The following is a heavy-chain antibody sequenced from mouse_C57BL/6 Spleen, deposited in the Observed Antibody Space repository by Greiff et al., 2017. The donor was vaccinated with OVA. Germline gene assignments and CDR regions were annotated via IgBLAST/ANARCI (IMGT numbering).Heavy chain of an antibody. CDR3: ARSDYSNPAWFAY. D-gene: IGHD2-5*01. CDR2: IYPGSGNT. CDR1: GYTFTDYY. J-gene: IGHJ3*01. V-gene: IGHV1-76*01. Sequence: QVQLQQSGAELVRPGASVKLSCKASGYTFTDYYINRVKQRPGQGLEWIARIYPGSGNTYYNEKFKGKATLTAEKSSSTAYMQTSSLTSEDSAVYFCARSDYSNPAWFAYWGQGTLVTVSA.